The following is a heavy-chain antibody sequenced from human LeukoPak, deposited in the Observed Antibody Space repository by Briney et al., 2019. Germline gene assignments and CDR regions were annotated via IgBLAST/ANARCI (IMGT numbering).Heavy chain of an antibody. Sequence: GGSLRLSCAASGFTFSTYNMIWVRQAPGKGLEWVSSINGRGGLIYYADSVKGRFTISRDNAHNSLYLHINSLRAEDTAVYYCAREDDGARYYFDLWGQGTLVTVSS. D-gene: IGHD3-9*01. CDR1: GFTFSTYN. J-gene: IGHJ4*02. V-gene: IGHV3-48*04. CDR3: AREDDGARYYFDL. CDR2: INGRGGLI.